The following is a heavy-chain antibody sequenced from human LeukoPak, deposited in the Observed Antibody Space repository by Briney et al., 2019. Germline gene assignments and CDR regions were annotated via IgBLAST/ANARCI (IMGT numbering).Heavy chain of an antibody. D-gene: IGHD1-26*01. CDR1: VGTFTSYG. Sequence: SVKVSFKSSVGTFTSYGISWVRHAQGPGLEWMGGIITNFSTGNYAQNFHGRVTITADKSTSTPYMELSSLRSAAKAADYCGGHSGSYYVWSQGTLVTVSS. V-gene: IGHV1-69*06. CDR2: IITNFSTG. J-gene: IGHJ4*02. CDR3: GGHSGSYYV.